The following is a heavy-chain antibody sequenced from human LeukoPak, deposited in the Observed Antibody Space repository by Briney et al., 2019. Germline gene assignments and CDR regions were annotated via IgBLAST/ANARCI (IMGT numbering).Heavy chain of an antibody. J-gene: IGHJ5*02. V-gene: IGHV4-31*03. CDR1: GGSIRSGGYY. CDR3: ARTYYYDSSGKTVWFDT. D-gene: IGHD3-22*01. CDR2: SYYSGSS. Sequence: PSQTLSLTCTVSGGSIRSGGYYCSWIRQHPGKGLEWIGYSYYSGSSYYNPSLKSRVTISVDTSKNQFSLKLSSVTAADTAVYYCARTYYYDSSGKTVWFDTWGQGTLVTVSS.